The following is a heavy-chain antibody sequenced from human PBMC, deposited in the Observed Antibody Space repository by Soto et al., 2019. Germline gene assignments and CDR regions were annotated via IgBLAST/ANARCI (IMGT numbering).Heavy chain of an antibody. CDR1: GYTFTSYG. J-gene: IGHJ5*02. Sequence: QVQLVQSGAEVKKPGASVKVSCKASGYTFTSYGISWVRQAPGQGLEWMGWISAYNGNTNYAQKLQGRVTMTTDTSTSTAQMERRSLRSEDTAVYYCARLLCNSTSCLYPTPGWFDPWGQGTLVTVSS. D-gene: IGHD2-2*01. CDR2: ISAYNGNT. V-gene: IGHV1-18*01. CDR3: ARLLCNSTSCLYPTPGWFDP.